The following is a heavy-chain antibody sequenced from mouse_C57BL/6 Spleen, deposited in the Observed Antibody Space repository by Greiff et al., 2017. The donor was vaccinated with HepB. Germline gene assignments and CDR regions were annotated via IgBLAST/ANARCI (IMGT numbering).Heavy chain of an antibody. CDR1: GYTFTSYW. CDR3: TREGGNPWFAY. J-gene: IGHJ3*01. D-gene: IGHD2-1*01. CDR2: IYPGNSDP. V-gene: IGHV1-5*01. Sequence: EVQLQQSGTVLARPGASVKMSCKTSGYTFTSYWMHWVKQRPGQGLEWIGAIYPGNSDPSYNQKFKGMAKLTAVTSASTAYMELSSLTNEDSAVYYCTREGGNPWFAYWGQGTLVTVSA.